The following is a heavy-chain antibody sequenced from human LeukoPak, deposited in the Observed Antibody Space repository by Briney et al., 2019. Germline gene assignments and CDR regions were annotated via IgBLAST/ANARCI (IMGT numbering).Heavy chain of an antibody. Sequence: PGESLKISCKGSGYSFTSYWIGWVRPMPGKGLEWMGIIYPGDSDTRYSPSFRGQVTISADKSISTAYLQWSSLKASDTAMYYCARPGALLWFGEPLDYFDYWGQGTLVTVSS. CDR3: ARPGALLWFGEPLDYFDY. J-gene: IGHJ4*02. D-gene: IGHD3-10*01. CDR1: GYSFTSYW. CDR2: IYPGDSDT. V-gene: IGHV5-51*01.